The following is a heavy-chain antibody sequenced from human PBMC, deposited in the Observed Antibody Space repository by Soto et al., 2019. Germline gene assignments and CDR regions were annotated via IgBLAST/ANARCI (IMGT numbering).Heavy chain of an antibody. CDR3: ARGHSSFYGMDV. J-gene: IGHJ6*02. V-gene: IGHV3-11*01. D-gene: IGHD6-13*01. Sequence: QVQLVESGGGLVKPGGSLRLSCAASGFTFSDYYMNWIRQAPGKGLEWVSYISSSGTTIYYADSAKGRFTISSDNAKNSLFLQMNSLRAEDTALYSCARGHSSFYGMDVWGQGTTVTVSS. CDR1: GFTFSDYY. CDR2: ISSSGTTI.